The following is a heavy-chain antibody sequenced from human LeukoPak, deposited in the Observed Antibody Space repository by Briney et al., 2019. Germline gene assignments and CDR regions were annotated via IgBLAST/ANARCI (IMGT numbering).Heavy chain of an antibody. Sequence: PGRSLRLSCAASGLTFSDYYMSWIRQAPGKGLEWVSYISSSGSTIYYADSVKGRFTISRDNAKNSLYMQMNSLRAEDTAVYYCASGIAARPGDAYWGQGTLVTVSS. D-gene: IGHD6-6*01. V-gene: IGHV3-11*04. CDR1: GLTFSDYY. CDR3: ASGIAARPGDAY. J-gene: IGHJ4*02. CDR2: ISSSGSTI.